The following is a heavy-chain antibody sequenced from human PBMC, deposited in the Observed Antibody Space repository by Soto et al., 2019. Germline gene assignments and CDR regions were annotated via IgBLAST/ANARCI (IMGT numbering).Heavy chain of an antibody. D-gene: IGHD2-2*02. V-gene: IGHV5-51*01. CDR2: IYPGDSDT. J-gene: IGHJ6*02. CDR1: GYSFTSYW. Sequence: GESLKISCKGSGYSFTSYWIGWVRQMPGKCLEWMGIIYPGDSDTRYSPSFQGQVTISADKSISTLYLQMNSLRAEDTAVYYCASPGYQLLYHSYALWPPQHYYYGMDVWGQGTTVTVSS. CDR3: ASPGYQLLYHSYALWPPQHYYYGMDV.